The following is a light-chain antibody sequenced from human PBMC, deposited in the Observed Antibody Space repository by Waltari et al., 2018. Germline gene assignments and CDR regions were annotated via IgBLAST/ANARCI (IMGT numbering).Light chain of an antibody. CDR2: DVV. Sequence: QSALTQPASVSGSPGQTITISCTGTSSDIGGHNYVSWYQQHPGKAPKLMIYDVVKQPPGASNRFSGSKSGNTASLTISGLQAEDDAIYYCSSYASSKFGGGTKLTVL. V-gene: IGLV2-14*01. J-gene: IGLJ2*01. CDR3: SSYASSK. CDR1: SSDIGGHNY.